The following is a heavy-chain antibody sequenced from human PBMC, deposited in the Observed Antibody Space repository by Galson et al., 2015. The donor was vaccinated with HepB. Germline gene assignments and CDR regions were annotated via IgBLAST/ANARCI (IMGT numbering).Heavy chain of an antibody. CDR2: INTDNGNT. J-gene: IGHJ4*03. V-gene: IGHV1-3*04. CDR1: GYTLTSYA. D-gene: IGHD5-12*01. CDR3: AGDGYSDGYKMGSCDY. Sequence: SVKVSCKASGYTLTSYAMHWVRQAPGQRLEWMGWINTDNGNTKDSQKFQGRVTITRDTSASTAYMELSSLRSEDTAVYYCAGDGYSDGYKMGSCDYWGQGALVTVSS.